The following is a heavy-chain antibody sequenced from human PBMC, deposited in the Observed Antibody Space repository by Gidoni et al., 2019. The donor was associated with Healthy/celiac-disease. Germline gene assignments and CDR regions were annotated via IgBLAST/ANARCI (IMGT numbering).Heavy chain of an antibody. D-gene: IGHD4-17*01. J-gene: IGHJ4*02. Sequence: EVQRLESGGGLVQPGGSLSLSCAAFGSPFSSYAMSWVRQAPGKGLEWVSAISGSGGSTYYADSVKGRFTISRDNSKNTLCLQMNSLRAEDTAVYYCAKKTVTRHIDYWGQGTLVTVSS. V-gene: IGHV3-23*01. CDR2: ISGSGGST. CDR1: GSPFSSYA. CDR3: AKKTVTRHIDY.